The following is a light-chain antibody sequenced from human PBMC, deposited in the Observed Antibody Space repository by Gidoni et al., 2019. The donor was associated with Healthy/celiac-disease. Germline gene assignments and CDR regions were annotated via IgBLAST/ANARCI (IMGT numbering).Light chain of an antibody. CDR2: CAS. V-gene: IGKV3-20*01. CDR1: QSVSSSY. CDR3: QQYGSSPPIT. Sequence: DIVLTQSPGTLALSPGERATLSCRASQSVSSSYLAGYQQKPGQAPSLLINCASSRATCIPDRFSGSGSGTDVTLTISRLEPEDFAVYYCQQYGSSPPITFGQGTRLEIK. J-gene: IGKJ5*01.